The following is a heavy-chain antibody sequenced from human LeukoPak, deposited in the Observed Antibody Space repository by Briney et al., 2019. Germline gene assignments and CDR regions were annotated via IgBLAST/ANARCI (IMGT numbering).Heavy chain of an antibody. CDR3: ARVGEKWELLRELDY. Sequence: PGGSLRLSCAASGFTFSSYSMNWVRQAPGKGLEWVSSISSSSSYIYYADSVKGRFTISRDNAKNSLYLQMNSLRAEDTAVYYCARVGEKWELLRELDYWGQGTLVTVSS. V-gene: IGHV3-21*01. CDR1: GFTFSSYS. CDR2: ISSSSSYI. D-gene: IGHD1-26*01. J-gene: IGHJ4*02.